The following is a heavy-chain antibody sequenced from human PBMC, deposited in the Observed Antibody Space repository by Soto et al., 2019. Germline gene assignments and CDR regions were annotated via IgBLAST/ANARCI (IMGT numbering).Heavy chain of an antibody. V-gene: IGHV3-33*01. Sequence: GGSLRLSCAASGFTFSSYGMHWVRQAPGKGLEWVAVIWYDGSNKYYADSVKGRFTISRDNSKNTLYLQMNSLRAEDTAAYYCARGSSSIKYYYYGMDVWGQGTTVTVSS. D-gene: IGHD6-6*01. CDR2: IWYDGSNK. CDR1: GFTFSSYG. CDR3: ARGSSSIKYYYYGMDV. J-gene: IGHJ6*02.